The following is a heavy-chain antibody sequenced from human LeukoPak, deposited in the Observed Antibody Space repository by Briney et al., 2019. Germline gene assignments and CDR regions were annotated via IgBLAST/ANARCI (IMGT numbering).Heavy chain of an antibody. CDR1: GGSISSYY. J-gene: IGHJ3*02. CDR2: IYTSGST. Sequence: NPSETLSLTCTVSGGSISSYYWSWIRQPPGKGLEWIGYIYTSGSTNYNPSLKSRVTISVDTSKNQFSLKLSSVTAADTAVYYCARQRWVYCSSNSCSYDAFDIWGQGTMVTVSS. V-gene: IGHV4-4*09. D-gene: IGHD2-2*01. CDR3: ARQRWVYCSSNSCSYDAFDI.